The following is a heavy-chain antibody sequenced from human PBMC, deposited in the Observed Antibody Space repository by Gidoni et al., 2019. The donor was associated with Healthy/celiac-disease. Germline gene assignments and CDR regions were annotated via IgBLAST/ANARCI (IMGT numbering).Heavy chain of an antibody. D-gene: IGHD3-3*01. CDR1: GVTFSGYG. CDR3: AKDGDYDFCSGYYPTPFDY. V-gene: IGHV3-30*02. J-gene: IGHJ4*02. CDR2: IRYDGSNK. Sequence: QVQLVESGGGVVQPGGSRRLRCAGSGVTFSGYGVPWVRQAPGKGLGLVAFIRYDGSNKYYADSVKGRFTISRDNSKNTLYLQMNSLRAEDTAVYYCAKDGDYDFCSGYYPTPFDYWGQGTLVTVSS.